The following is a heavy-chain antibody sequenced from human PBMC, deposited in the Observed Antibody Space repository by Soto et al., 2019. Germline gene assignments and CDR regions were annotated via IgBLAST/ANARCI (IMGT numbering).Heavy chain of an antibody. CDR2: ISDSGGNT. V-gene: IGHV3-23*01. CDR3: AKCSRGSGYENALDI. Sequence: PGGSLRLSCAASGFTFSNYAMNWVRQAPGKGLEWVPGISDSGGNTYNADSVKGRFTISRDNSKTTLYLQMNSLRAEDTAVYYCAKCSRGSGYENALDIWGQGTMVTVSS. CDR1: GFTFSNYA. J-gene: IGHJ3*02. D-gene: IGHD5-12*01.